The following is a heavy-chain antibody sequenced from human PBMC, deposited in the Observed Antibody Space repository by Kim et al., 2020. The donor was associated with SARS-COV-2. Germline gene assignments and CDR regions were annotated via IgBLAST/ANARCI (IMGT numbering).Heavy chain of an antibody. V-gene: IGHV3-23*01. D-gene: IGHD2-21*02. CDR2: ISGSGGST. Sequence: GGSLRLSCAASGFTFSSYAMSWVRQAPGKGLKWVSAISGSGGSTYYADSVKGRFTISRDNSKNTLYLQMNSLRAEDTAVYYCAKDLPLWNGVAYCGGDCSSVNDAFDIWGQGTMVTVSS. CDR3: AKDLPLWNGVAYCGGDCSSVNDAFDI. CDR1: GFTFSSYA. J-gene: IGHJ3*02.